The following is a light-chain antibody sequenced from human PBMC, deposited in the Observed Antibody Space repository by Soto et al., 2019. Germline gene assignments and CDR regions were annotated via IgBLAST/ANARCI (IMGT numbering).Light chain of an antibody. V-gene: IGKV1-5*01. Sequence: DIHLTQSPATLSPWMGDRVASTGRASQRIGSWLAWYQQKPGKVSKHKIYDPSTLISGVPSTFSGNGSATEFTLSIASLQPDDFATYYCLHYSNHPWTLGQGTKVDIK. CDR3: LHYSNHPWT. J-gene: IGKJ1*01. CDR1: QRIGSW. CDR2: DPS.